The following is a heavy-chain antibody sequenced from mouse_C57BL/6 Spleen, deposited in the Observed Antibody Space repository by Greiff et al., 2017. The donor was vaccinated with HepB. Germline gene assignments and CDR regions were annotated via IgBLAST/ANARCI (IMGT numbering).Heavy chain of an antibody. V-gene: IGHV5-6*01. CDR3: AMHLYDDYDGGYAMDY. J-gene: IGHJ4*01. Sequence: EVKLVESGGDLVKPGGSLKLSCAASGFTFSSYGMSWVRQTPDKRLEWVATISSGGSYTYYPDSVKGRFTISRDNAKNTLYLQMSSLKSEDTAMYYCAMHLYDDYDGGYAMDYWGQGTSVTVSS. D-gene: IGHD2-4*01. CDR1: GFTFSSYG. CDR2: ISSGGSYT.